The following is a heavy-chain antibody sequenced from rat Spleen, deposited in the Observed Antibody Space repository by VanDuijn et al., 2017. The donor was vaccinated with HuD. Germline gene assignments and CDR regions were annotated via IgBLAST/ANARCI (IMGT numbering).Heavy chain of an antibody. Sequence: EVQLVESGGGLVQPGRSMKLSCAASGFTFSDYDMAWVRQAPKKGLEWVATISYDGTSTNFRDSVKGRFTFSRDNAKNTLYLQMDSLRSEDTATYYCARPSYGYPFAYWGQGTLVTVSS. J-gene: IGHJ3*01. D-gene: IGHD2-2*01. CDR3: ARPSYGYPFAY. V-gene: IGHV5-7*01. CDR1: GFTFSDYD. CDR2: ISYDGTST.